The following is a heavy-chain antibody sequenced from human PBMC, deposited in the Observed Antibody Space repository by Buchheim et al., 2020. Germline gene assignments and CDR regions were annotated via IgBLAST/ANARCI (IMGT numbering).Heavy chain of an antibody. J-gene: IGHJ4*02. D-gene: IGHD6-13*01. V-gene: IGHV3-7*03. CDR2: IKEDGSEK. CDR3: ARGHTSSAGIY. CDR1: GFTFSTYW. Sequence: EVQVVESGGGLVQPGGSLRLSCAASGFTFSTYWMSWVRQAPGKGPEWVANIKEDGSEKYYVDSVKARFSISRDNAKNSVYLQMNSLRAEDTAVYYCARGHTSSAGIYWGQGTL.